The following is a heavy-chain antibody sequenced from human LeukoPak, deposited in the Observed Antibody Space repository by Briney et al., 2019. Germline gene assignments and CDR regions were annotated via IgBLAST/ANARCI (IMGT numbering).Heavy chain of an antibody. J-gene: IGHJ4*02. CDR1: GFTFSSYS. CDR2: ISSSSSTI. CDR3: ARVGSDVVVPAAIGYFDY. V-gene: IGHV3-48*01. Sequence: GGSLRLSCAASGFTFSSYSMNWVRQAPGKGLEWVSYISSSSSTIYYADSVKGRFTISRDNAKNSLYLQMNSLRAEDTAVYYCARVGSDVVVPAAIGYFDYWGQGTLVTVSS. D-gene: IGHD2-2*02.